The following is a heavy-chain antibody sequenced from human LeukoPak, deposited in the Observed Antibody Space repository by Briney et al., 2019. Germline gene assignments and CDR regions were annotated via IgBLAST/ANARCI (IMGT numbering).Heavy chain of an antibody. J-gene: IGHJ4*02. D-gene: IGHD1-26*01. CDR1: GYTFTTYA. CDR3: ARLRGIVGATYPFDY. CDR2: IIPIFGTA. Sequence: SVKVSCKASGYTFTTYAMNWVRQAPGQGLEWMGGIIPIFGTANYAQKFQGRVTITADKSTSTAYMELSSLRSEDTAVYYCARLRGIVGATYPFDYWGQGTLVTVSS. V-gene: IGHV1-69*06.